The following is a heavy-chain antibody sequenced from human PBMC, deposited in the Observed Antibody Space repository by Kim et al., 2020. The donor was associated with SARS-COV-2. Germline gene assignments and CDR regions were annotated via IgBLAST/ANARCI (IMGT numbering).Heavy chain of an antibody. CDR1: GGSFRGYY. D-gene: IGHD6-13*01. V-gene: IGHV4-34*01. CDR3: AREALSIAAAGTTLDF. CDR2: INHSRST. Sequence: SETLSLTCAVYGGSFRGYYWSWIRQPPGKGLEWIGEINHSRSTNYNQSLKSRVTISVDTSKNQFSLKLSSVTAADTAVYYCAREALSIAAAGTTLDFWGQGTLLTVSS. J-gene: IGHJ4*02.